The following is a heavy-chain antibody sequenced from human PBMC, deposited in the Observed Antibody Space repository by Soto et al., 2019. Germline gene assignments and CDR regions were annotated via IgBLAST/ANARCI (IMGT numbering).Heavy chain of an antibody. D-gene: IGHD3-16*01. Sequence: QITLKESGPTLVKPTQTLTLTCTYSGFSLTSRGVGVGWIRQPPGNALECLALIYWDDDKRYSPSLQSRLSITKDTSKSQVVLTMTNVDPVDTATYYCAHIPNYYQYDWFDPWGQGTLVSVSS. V-gene: IGHV2-5*02. CDR3: AHIPNYYQYDWFDP. J-gene: IGHJ5*02. CDR2: IYWDDDK. CDR1: GFSLTSRGVG.